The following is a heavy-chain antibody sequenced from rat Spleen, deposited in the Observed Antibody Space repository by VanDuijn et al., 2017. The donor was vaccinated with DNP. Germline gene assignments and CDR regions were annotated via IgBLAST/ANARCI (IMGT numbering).Heavy chain of an antibody. CDR3: ARHPTGDYFDY. Sequence: EVQLVESGGGLVQPGRSLNLSCAASGFIFSDYNMAWVRQAPKKGLEWVATISYDGSSTYYRDSVKGRFTVSRDNAKSSLYLQMDSLRSEDTATYYCARHPTGDYFDYWGQGVMVTVSS. CDR1: GFIFSDYN. J-gene: IGHJ2*01. D-gene: IGHD1-11*01. CDR2: ISYDGSST. V-gene: IGHV5-7*01.